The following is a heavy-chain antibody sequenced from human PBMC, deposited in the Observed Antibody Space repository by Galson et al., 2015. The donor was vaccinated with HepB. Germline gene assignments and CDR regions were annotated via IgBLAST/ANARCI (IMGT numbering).Heavy chain of an antibody. CDR3: ARDGRAGRFIAAATPT. Sequence: SVKVSCKASGYTFTSYAMHWVRQAPGQRLEWMGWINAGNGNTKYSQKFQGRVTITRDTSASTAYMELSSLRSEDTAVYYCARDGRAGRFIAAATPTWGQGTLVTVSS. CDR1: GYTFTSYA. J-gene: IGHJ5*02. CDR2: INAGNGNT. V-gene: IGHV1-3*01. D-gene: IGHD6-25*01.